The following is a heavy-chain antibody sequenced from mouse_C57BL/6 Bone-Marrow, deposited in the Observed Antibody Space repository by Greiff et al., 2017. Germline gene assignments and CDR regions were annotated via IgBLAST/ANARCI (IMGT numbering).Heavy chain of an antibody. CDR2: IWSGGST. CDR3: ARGMMVTTGAGFAY. J-gene: IGHJ3*01. V-gene: IGHV2-2*01. CDR1: GFSLTSYG. Sequence: VQRVESGPGLVQPSQSLSITCTVSGFSLTSYGVHWVRQSPGKGLEWLGVIWSGGSTDYNAAFISRLSISKDNSESQVFFKMNSLQADDTAIYYCARGMMVTTGAGFAYWGQGTLVTVSA. D-gene: IGHD2-3*01.